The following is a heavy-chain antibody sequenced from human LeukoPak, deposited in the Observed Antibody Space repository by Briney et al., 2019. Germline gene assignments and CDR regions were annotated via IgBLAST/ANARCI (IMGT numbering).Heavy chain of an antibody. CDR3: ASERGYSYGPDY. Sequence: SETLSLTCTVSGGSISSTSYYWGWIRQPPGKGLEWIGSIYYSGSTYYNPSLKSRVTISVDTSKNQFSLKLSSVTAADTAVYYCASERGYSYGPDYWGQGTLVTVSS. CDR2: IYYSGST. D-gene: IGHD5-18*01. CDR1: GGSISSTSYY. V-gene: IGHV4-39*01. J-gene: IGHJ4*02.